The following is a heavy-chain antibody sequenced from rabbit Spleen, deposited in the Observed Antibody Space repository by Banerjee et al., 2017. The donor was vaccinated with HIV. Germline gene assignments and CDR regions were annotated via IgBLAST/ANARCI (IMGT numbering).Heavy chain of an antibody. J-gene: IGHJ4*01. CDR2: IDIGIIGGA. CDR3: ARSDNSDYFDL. D-gene: IGHD2-1*01. V-gene: IGHV1S40*01. CDR1: GFSFSISYN. Sequence: QSLEESGGDLVKPGASLTLTCTASGFSFSISYNMCWVRQAPGKGLEWIGCIDIGIIGGAYYASWAKGRFTISETSSTTVTLQMTSLTAADTATYFCARSDNSDYFDLWGPGTLVTVS.